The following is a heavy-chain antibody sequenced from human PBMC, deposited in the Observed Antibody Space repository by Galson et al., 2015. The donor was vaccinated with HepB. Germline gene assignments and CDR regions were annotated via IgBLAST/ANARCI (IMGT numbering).Heavy chain of an antibody. Sequence: LRLSCAASGFPFGDYAMSWFRQAPGKGLEWVGFIRSKAYGGTTEYAASVKGRFTISGDDSKSIAYLQMNSLKTEDTAVYYCTRDPPTTVTTFDFWGQGTLVTVSS. V-gene: IGHV3-49*03. J-gene: IGHJ4*02. CDR1: GFPFGDYA. CDR2: IRSKAYGGTT. D-gene: IGHD4-17*01. CDR3: TRDPPTTVTTFDF.